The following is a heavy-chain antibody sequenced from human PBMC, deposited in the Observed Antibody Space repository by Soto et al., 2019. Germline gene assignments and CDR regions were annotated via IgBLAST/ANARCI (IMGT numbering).Heavy chain of an antibody. CDR3: ARASTTVTTLDY. J-gene: IGHJ4*02. D-gene: IGHD4-17*01. CDR1: GGSISSGGYS. V-gene: IGHV4-30-2*01. CDR2: IYHSGST. Sequence: QLQLQESGPGLVKPSQTLSLTCAVSGGSISSGGYSWSWIRQPPGKGLEWIGYIYHSGSTYYNPSLKSRVTKSVDRSQNQFSLQLSSVTAADTAVYYCARASTTVTTLDYWGQGTLVTVSS.